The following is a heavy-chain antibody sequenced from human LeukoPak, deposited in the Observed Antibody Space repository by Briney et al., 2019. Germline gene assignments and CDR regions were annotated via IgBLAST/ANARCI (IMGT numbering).Heavy chain of an antibody. CDR3: AIAEEWLGKRRGYY. Sequence: SVKVSCKASGGTFSSYAISWVLQAPGQGLERMGGIIPIFGTANYAQKFQGRVTITADESRSTAYTERSSLRSEDTAVYYCAIAEEWLGKRRGYYWGQGTLVTVSS. CDR1: GGTFSSYA. V-gene: IGHV1-69*13. J-gene: IGHJ4*02. CDR2: IIPIFGTA. D-gene: IGHD6-19*01.